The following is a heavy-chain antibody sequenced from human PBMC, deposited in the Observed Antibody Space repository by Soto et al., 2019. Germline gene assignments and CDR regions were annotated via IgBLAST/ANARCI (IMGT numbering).Heavy chain of an antibody. D-gene: IGHD3-9*01. CDR2: ISSSGSTI. V-gene: IGHV3-11*01. J-gene: IGHJ3*02. CDR3: AKTLRYFDWSDAFDI. CDR1: GFTFSDYY. Sequence: PGGSQRLSCAASGFTFSDYYRSWIRQAPGKGLEWVSYISSSGSTIYYADSVKGRFTISRDNAKNSLYLQMNSLRAEDTAVYYCAKTLRYFDWSDAFDIWGQGTMVTVSS.